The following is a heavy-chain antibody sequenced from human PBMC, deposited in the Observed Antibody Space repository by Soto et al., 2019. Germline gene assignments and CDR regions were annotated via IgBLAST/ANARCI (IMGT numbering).Heavy chain of an antibody. Sequence: ASVKVSCKASGYTFTSYAMHWVRQAPGQRLEWMGWINAGNGNTKYSQKIQGRVTITRDTSASTAYMELSSLRFEDTAVYYCARGSGYYYWDDYWGQGTLVTVSS. D-gene: IGHD3-22*01. V-gene: IGHV1-3*01. CDR2: INAGNGNT. J-gene: IGHJ4*02. CDR3: ARGSGYYYWDDY. CDR1: GYTFTSYA.